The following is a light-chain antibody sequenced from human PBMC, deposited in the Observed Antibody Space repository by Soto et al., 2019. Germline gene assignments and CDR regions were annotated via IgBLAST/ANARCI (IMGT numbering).Light chain of an antibody. CDR3: SSYTSSSLSV. CDR1: SSDVGGYNY. V-gene: IGLV2-14*01. J-gene: IGLJ1*01. CDR2: DVS. Sequence: QSALTQPASVSGSPGQSITISCTGTSSDVGGYNYVSWYQQHPGKAPKIMIYDVSNRPSGVSNRYSGSKSGNTASLTISGLQAEDEADYYCSSYTSSSLSVFGTGTKLTVL.